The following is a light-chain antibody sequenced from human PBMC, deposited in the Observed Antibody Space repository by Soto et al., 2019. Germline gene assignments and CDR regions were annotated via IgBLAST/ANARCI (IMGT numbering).Light chain of an antibody. CDR3: SSYSGSNDLV. CDR1: SSDFSNYNF. CDR2: EVT. V-gene: IGLV2-8*01. J-gene: IGLJ3*02. Sequence: QSALTQPPSASGSLGQSVTIPCTGASSDFSNYNFVSWYQQHPGKAPKLMIFEVTKRPSGVPDRFSGSKSGNTASLTVSGRQPDDAAEYYCSSYSGSNDLVFGGGTKLTVL.